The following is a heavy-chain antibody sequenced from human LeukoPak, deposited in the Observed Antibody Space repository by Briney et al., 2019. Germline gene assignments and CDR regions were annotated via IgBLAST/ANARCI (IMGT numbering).Heavy chain of an antibody. CDR3: ARDHSGNWFDP. Sequence: AASVKASCKASGYTFTSYDISWVRQAPGQGLEWMGWISTYNGNTNYAQKLQGRVTMTTDTITTTAYMELRSLRSDDTAVYYCARDHSGNWFDPWGQGTLVTVSS. D-gene: IGHD1-26*01. V-gene: IGHV1-18*01. CDR2: ISTYNGNT. CDR1: GYTFTSYD. J-gene: IGHJ5*02.